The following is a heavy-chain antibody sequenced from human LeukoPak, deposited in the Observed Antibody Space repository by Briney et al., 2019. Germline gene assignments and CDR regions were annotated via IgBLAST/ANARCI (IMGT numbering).Heavy chain of an antibody. D-gene: IGHD3-10*01. CDR3: ARVGPLLLWFGESENWFDP. CDR2: IYHSGNT. Sequence: SETLSLTCTVSGYSIRSGYYWGWIRQPPGKGLEWIGTIYHSGNTYYNPSLKSRVTISLDTSKNQFSLTLSSVIAADTAVYYCARVGPLLLWFGESENWFDPWGQGTLVTVSS. CDR1: GYSIRSGYY. J-gene: IGHJ5*02. V-gene: IGHV4-38-2*02.